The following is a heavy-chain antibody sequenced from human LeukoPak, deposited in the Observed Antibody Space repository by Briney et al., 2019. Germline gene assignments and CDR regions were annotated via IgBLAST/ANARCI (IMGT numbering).Heavy chain of an antibody. D-gene: IGHD6-19*01. CDR1: GGSISSSSYY. CDR3: ARLRSIAVAGTVLDY. V-gene: IGHV4-39*01. Sequence: SETLSLTCTVSGGSISSSSYYWGWIRQPPGKGLEWIGSIYYSGSTYYNPSLKSRVTISVDTSKNQFSLKLSAVTAADTAVYYCARLRSIAVAGTVLDYWGQGTLVTVSS. J-gene: IGHJ4*02. CDR2: IYYSGST.